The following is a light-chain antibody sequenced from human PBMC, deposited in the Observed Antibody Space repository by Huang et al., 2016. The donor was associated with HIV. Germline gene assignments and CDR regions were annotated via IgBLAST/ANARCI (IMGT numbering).Light chain of an antibody. CDR2: GAF. CDR1: QSVSSSY. CDR3: QQYGNLPWT. J-gene: IGKJ1*01. V-gene: IGKV3-20*01. Sequence: EIVLTQSPGTLSLSPGERATLSCRASQSVSSSYLAWYQQKPPQAPRLLIYGAFSRATDIPDRFRGSGSGTDFTLTINRLEPEDFAVYYCQQYGNLPWTFGQGTKVEIK.